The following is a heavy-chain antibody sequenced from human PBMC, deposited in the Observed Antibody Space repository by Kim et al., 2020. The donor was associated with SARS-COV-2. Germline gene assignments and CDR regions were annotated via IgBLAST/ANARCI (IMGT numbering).Heavy chain of an antibody. D-gene: IGHD6-6*01. CDR3: ARDPYSSSSEVDY. Sequence: YNPSLKSRVTISVDTSKNQFSLKLSSVTAADTAVYYCARDPYSSSSEVDYWGQGTLVTVSS. J-gene: IGHJ4*02. V-gene: IGHV4-30-2*04.